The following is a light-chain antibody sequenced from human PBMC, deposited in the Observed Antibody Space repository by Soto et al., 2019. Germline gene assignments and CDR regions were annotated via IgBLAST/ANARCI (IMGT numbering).Light chain of an antibody. CDR3: HPCTTSGFI. V-gene: IGKV3D-7*01. Sequence: SQSVTSNYLAWYQQKPGQAPRLLIYDASNRATGIPARFSGSGSGTDFTLPLCRLHSEDFAVYYCHPCTTSGFIFHGGTKVDIK. CDR1: QSVTSNY. CDR2: DAS. J-gene: IGKJ4*01.